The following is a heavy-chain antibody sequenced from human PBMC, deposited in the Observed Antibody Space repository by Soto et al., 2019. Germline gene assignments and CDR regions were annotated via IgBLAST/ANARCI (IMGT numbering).Heavy chain of an antibody. CDR3: ARDKYEFWSGSPIPFDY. V-gene: IGHV1-2*02. Sequence: ASVKVSCKASGYTFTGYYMHWVRQAPGQGLEWMGWINPNSGGTNYAQKFQGRVTMTRDTSISTAYMELSRLRSDDTAVYYCARDKYEFWSGSPIPFDYWGQGTLVTVSS. D-gene: IGHD3-3*01. CDR2: INPNSGGT. J-gene: IGHJ4*02. CDR1: GYTFTGYY.